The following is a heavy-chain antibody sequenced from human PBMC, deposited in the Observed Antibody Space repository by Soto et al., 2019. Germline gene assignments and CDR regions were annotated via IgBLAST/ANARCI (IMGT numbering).Heavy chain of an antibody. CDR2: IYWDDEK. J-gene: IGHJ5*02. Sequence: QITLKESGPTLVKPTQTLTLTCTFSGFSLSTSGVGVGWIRQPPGKALEWLALIYWDDEKLYNPSLRSRLTNTNDTSNKQVVLTMTNMDPVXXXXXXXXXXXXXXXXXDPWGQGTLVTVSS. CDR1: GFSLSTSGVG. CDR3: XXXXXXXXXXDP. V-gene: IGHV2-5*02.